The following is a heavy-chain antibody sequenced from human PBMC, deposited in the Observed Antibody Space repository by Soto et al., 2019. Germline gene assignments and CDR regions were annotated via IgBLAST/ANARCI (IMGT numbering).Heavy chain of an antibody. J-gene: IGHJ3*02. CDR2: IYYSGST. CDR1: GDSTSSGGYY. CDR3: ARAPVTMIGGVAIDSFDI. D-gene: IGHD3-10*01. V-gene: IGHV4-31*03. Sequence: QVQLQESGPGLVKPSQTLSLTCTVSGDSTSSGGYYWSWIRQHPGKGLEWIGYIYYSGSTYYNPSLKSRVTISVDTSKSQFSLKVDSVTAADTAVYYCARAPVTMIGGVAIDSFDIWGQGTMVTVSS.